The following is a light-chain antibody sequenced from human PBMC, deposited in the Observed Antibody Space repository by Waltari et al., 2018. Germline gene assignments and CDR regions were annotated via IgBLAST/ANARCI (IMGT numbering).Light chain of an antibody. V-gene: IGKV3-15*01. CDR1: QSVSRK. CDR3: QQYSNWPPWT. J-gene: IGKJ1*01. CDR2: DTS. Sequence: EIMMTQSPATLSVSPGERATLSCRVSQSVSRKLAWYQQKPGQAPRLLSYDTSSRATDIPARFSGSGSGTEFTLTISSLQSEDFAVYYCQQYSNWPPWTFSQGTKVEI.